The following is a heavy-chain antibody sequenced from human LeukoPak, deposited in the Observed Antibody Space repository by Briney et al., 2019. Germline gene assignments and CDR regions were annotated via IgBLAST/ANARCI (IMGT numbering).Heavy chain of an antibody. CDR2: ITSNGGST. D-gene: IGHD3-3*01. J-gene: IGHJ3*02. V-gene: IGHV3-64D*09. CDR3: AKAVASTVRFVEWSHPFDI. Sequence: GGSLRLSCSASGFTFSTYTMHWVRQAPGKGLEYVSTITSNGGSTFYTYSVKGRFTISRDNSRNTLYLQMSSLRPEDTAVYYCAKAVASTVRFVEWSHPFDIWGQGTTVTVSS. CDR1: GFTFSTYT.